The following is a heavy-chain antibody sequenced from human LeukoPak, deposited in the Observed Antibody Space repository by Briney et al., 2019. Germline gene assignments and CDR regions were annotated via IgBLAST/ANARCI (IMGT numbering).Heavy chain of an antibody. V-gene: IGHV4-34*01. CDR1: GGSFSGYY. Sequence: PSETLSLTCAVYGGSFSGYYWSWIRQPPGKGLEWIGEINHSGSTNYNPSLKSRVTISVDTSKNQFSLKLSSVTAADTAVYYCAIYRGYCSGGSCYKLDYWGQGTLVPVSS. J-gene: IGHJ4*02. D-gene: IGHD2-15*01. CDR2: INHSGST. CDR3: AIYRGYCSGGSCYKLDY.